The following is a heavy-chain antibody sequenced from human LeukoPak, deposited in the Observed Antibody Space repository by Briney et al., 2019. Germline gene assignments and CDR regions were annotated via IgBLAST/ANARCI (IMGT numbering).Heavy chain of an antibody. CDR1: GYTFTSYY. CDR2: INPSGGST. Sequence: SVKVSCKASGYTFTSYYVHWVRQAPGQGLEWMGIINPSGGSTNYAPTFQGRVTMTRDTSISTAYMELSRLTSDDTTIYYCATTLHIVVVTWHAFDIWGQGTMVTVSS. D-gene: IGHD2-21*02. CDR3: ATTLHIVVVTWHAFDI. V-gene: IGHV1-46*01. J-gene: IGHJ3*02.